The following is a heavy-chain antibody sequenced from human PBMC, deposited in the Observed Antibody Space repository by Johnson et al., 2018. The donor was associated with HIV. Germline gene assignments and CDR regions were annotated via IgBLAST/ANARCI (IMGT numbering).Heavy chain of an antibody. D-gene: IGHD4-17*01. Sequence: QVQLVESGGGLVKPGGSLRLSCAASGFIFSDYYMSWIRQAPGKGLAWVAVVSRNGSEKFYSDSVKGRFTISRDNSKNTLYLEMNSLKAEDTALYFCAKDLGDYGDSGRYVFDVWGQGTLVTVSS. CDR1: GFIFSDYY. CDR3: AKDLGDYGDSGRYVFDV. V-gene: IGHV3-30*18. J-gene: IGHJ3*01. CDR2: VSRNGSEK.